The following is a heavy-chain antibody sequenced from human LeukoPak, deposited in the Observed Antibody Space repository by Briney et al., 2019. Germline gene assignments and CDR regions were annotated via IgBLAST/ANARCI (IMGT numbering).Heavy chain of an antibody. CDR3: ARGYSGYGD. D-gene: IGHD5-12*01. J-gene: IGHJ4*02. CDR2: ISSSGSTI. CDR1: GFTFSSYE. V-gene: IGHV3-48*03. Sequence: GGSLRLSCAASGFTFSSYEMNWVRQAPGKGLEWVSYISSSGSTIYYADSVKGRFTISRDNSKNTLYLQMNSLRAEDTAIYYCARGYSGYGDWGQGTLVTVSS.